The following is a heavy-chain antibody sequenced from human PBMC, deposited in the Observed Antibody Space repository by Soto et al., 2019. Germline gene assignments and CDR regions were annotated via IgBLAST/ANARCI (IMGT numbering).Heavy chain of an antibody. D-gene: IGHD2-15*01. CDR3: ARMVAATHYYYHYYMAV. Sequence: SETLSLTCTVSGGSISSYYWSWIRQPPGKGLEWIGYIYYSGSTNYNPSLKSRVTISVDTSKNQFSLKLSSVPAADTAVYYCARMVAATHYYYHYYMAVWGKGTTVTVSS. CDR2: IYYSGST. J-gene: IGHJ6*03. CDR1: GGSISSYY. V-gene: IGHV4-59*08.